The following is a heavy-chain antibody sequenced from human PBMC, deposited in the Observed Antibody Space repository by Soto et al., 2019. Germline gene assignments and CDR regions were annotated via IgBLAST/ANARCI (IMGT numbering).Heavy chain of an antibody. V-gene: IGHV1-18*01. D-gene: IGHD5-12*01. CDR2: NSAYHGKT. CDR3: ARGGDVKYYRGMDV. CDR1: GYTFTSYG. J-gene: IGHJ6*02. Sequence: QVQLVQSGGEVKKPGASVKLSCTASGYTFTSYGISWVRQAPGQGLEWMGWNSAYHGKTNCAQNVQDRVTMTTYTSTRTAYMDLRSLRSDDTAVYYCARGGDVKYYRGMDVWGQGTTVTVSS.